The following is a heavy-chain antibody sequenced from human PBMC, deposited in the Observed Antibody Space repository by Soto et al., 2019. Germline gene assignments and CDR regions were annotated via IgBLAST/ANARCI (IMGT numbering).Heavy chain of an antibody. Sequence: VGSLRLSCAASESTFRSYWMHWVRQSPGKGLVWVSRISGDGSSTNYADSVKGRFTISRDNAKNTVYLQIDSLRAEDTAVYYCARSLPGTYGAFDLWGQGTMVTVSS. CDR3: ARSLPGTYGAFDL. D-gene: IGHD1-7*01. CDR1: ESTFRSYW. CDR2: ISGDGSST. V-gene: IGHV3-74*01. J-gene: IGHJ3*01.